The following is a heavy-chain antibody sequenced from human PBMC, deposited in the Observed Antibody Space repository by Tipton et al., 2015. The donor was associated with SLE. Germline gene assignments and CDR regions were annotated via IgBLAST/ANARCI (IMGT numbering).Heavy chain of an antibody. Sequence: TLSLTCTVSAGSISSYYWSWIRQPPGKGLEWIGDIYYSGSTNYNPSLKSRVTISIDTSKNHFSLKVNSVTAADTAVYYCARILAAAGTGGYWGQGTLVTVSS. D-gene: IGHD6-13*01. V-gene: IGHV4-59*01. J-gene: IGHJ4*02. CDR1: AGSISSYY. CDR2: IYYSGST. CDR3: ARILAAAGTGGY.